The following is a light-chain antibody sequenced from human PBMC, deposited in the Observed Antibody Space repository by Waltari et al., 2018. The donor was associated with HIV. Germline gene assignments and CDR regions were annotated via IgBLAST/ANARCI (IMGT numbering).Light chain of an antibody. Sequence: QTVVTQEPSFSVSPGGTVTLTCALNSGSVSTRFYPRWYQQTPGQAPRTLIYKTNIRSSGVPDRFSGSIRESKAALTITGAQADDESDYYCVLYMSSGNNWVFGGGTKLTVL. V-gene: IGLV8-61*01. CDR2: KTN. CDR3: VLYMSSGNNWV. J-gene: IGLJ3*02. CDR1: SGSVSTRFY.